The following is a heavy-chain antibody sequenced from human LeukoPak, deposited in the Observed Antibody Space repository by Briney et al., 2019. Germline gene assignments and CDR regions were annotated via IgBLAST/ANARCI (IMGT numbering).Heavy chain of an antibody. CDR2: ICPGDSDT. CDR3: ARHRRYYYDSSGYFPY. D-gene: IGHD3-22*01. V-gene: IGHV5-51*01. Sequence: GESLKISCKGSGYSFTSYWIGWVRQMPGKGLEWMGIICPGDSDTRYSPSFQGQVTISADKSISTAYLQWSSLKASDTAMYYCARHRRYYYDSSGYFPYWGQGTLVTVSS. CDR1: GYSFTSYW. J-gene: IGHJ4*02.